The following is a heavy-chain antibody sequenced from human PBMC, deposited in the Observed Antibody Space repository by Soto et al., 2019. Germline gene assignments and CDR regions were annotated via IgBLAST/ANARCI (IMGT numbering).Heavy chain of an antibody. CDR2: IYYSGST. J-gene: IGHJ4*02. CDR1: GGSISSGGYY. V-gene: IGHV4-31*03. CDR3: ASQRYCDDDCYLFDY. D-gene: IGHD2-21*02. Sequence: VQLQESGPGLVKPSQTLSLTCTVSGGSISSGGYYWTWIRQHPGKGLEWIGYIYYSGSTYYNPSLKSRVTIPVDKSKNQFSLKLISVTAADTAVYYCASQRYCDDDCYLFDYWGQGTLVTVSS.